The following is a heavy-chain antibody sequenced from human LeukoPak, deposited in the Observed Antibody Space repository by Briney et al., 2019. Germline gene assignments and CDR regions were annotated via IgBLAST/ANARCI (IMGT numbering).Heavy chain of an antibody. V-gene: IGHV3-23*01. D-gene: IGHD1-26*01. CDR2: ITATGDTA. CDR1: GFTFTKCA. Sequence: PGGSLRLSCAASGFTFTKCAMSWVRQAPGKGLEWVAIITATGDTAYYADSVKDRFTISRDNSRNTVYMQMNSLRPEDTAVYYCAKDDRSYGFFNKYYAMDDWGQGTTVAVS. CDR3: AKDDRSYGFFNKYYAMDD. J-gene: IGHJ6*02.